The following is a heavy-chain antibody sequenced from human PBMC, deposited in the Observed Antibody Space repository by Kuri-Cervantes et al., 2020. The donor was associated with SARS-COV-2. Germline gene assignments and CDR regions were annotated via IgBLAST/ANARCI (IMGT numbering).Heavy chain of an antibody. CDR2: IYYSGST. CDR3: ARERQTGDRYFDY. V-gene: IGHV4-59*11. D-gene: IGHD7-27*01. CDR1: GGSISSHY. Sequence: SETLSLTCTVSGGSISSHYRSWIRQPPGKGLEWIGYIYYSGSTNYNPSLKSRVTISVDTSKNQFSLKLSSVTAADTAVYYCARERQTGDRYFDYWGQGTLVTVSS. J-gene: IGHJ4*02.